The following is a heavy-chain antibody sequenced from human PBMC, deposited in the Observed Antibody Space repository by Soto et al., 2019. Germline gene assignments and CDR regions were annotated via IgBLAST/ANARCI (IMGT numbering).Heavy chain of an antibody. D-gene: IGHD5-18*01. CDR2: IYYSGST. V-gene: IGHV4-31*03. J-gene: IGHJ4*02. CDR3: AREGYSYGPDY. Sequence: SETLSLTCTVSGGSISSGGYYWSWIRQHPGKGLEWIGYIYYSGSTYYNPSLKSRVTISVDTSKNQFSLKLSSVTAADTAVYYCAREGYSYGPDYWGQGTLVTVSS. CDR1: GGSISSGGYY.